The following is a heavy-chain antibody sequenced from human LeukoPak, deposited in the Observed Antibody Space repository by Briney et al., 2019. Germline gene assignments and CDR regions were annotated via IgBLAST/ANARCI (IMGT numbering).Heavy chain of an antibody. CDR1: GGSISSYY. D-gene: IGHD1-26*01. CDR2: VYSIGST. V-gene: IGHV4-4*07. CDR3: ARSGCGLLDNWFDP. J-gene: IGHJ5*02. Sequence: SETLSLTCTVSGGSISSYYWSWIRQSAGKGLEWIGRVYSIGSTNYNPSLKSRVTISVDKSKNQFSLKLSSVTAADTAVYYCARSGCGLLDNWFDPWGQGTLVTVSS.